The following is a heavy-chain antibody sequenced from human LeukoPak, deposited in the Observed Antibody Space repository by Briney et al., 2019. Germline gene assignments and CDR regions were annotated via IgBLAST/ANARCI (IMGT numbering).Heavy chain of an antibody. D-gene: IGHD6-13*01. J-gene: IGHJ4*02. CDR2: FDPEDGET. V-gene: IGHV1-24*01. CDR1: GYTLTELS. CDR3: ATPPLGAAAGTRSFDY. Sequence: ASVKVSCKVSGYTLTELSMHWVRQAPGKGLEWMGGFDPEDGETIYAQKFQGRVTMTEDTSTDTAYMELSSLRSEDTAVYYCATPPLGAAAGTRSFDYWGQGTLVTVSP.